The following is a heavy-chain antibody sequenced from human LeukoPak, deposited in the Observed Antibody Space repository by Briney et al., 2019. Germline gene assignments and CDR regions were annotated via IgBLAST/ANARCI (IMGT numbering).Heavy chain of an antibody. V-gene: IGHV1-24*01. D-gene: IGHD1-20*01. J-gene: IGHJ6*03. CDR2: FDPEDGET. CDR1: GYTLTELS. CDR3: AREYNWNDPYYYYYMDV. Sequence: ASVKVSCKVSGYTLTELSMHWVRQTPGKGLEWMGGFDPEDGETIYAQKFQGRVTMTEDTSTDTAYMELSSLRSEDTAVYYCAREYNWNDPYYYYYMDVWGKGTTVTVSS.